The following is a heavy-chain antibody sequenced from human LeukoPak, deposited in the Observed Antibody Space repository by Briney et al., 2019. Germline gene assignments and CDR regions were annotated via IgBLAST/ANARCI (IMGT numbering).Heavy chain of an antibody. CDR3: ANPSRGDYFDY. D-gene: IGHD5-24*01. CDR2: ISGSGGST. Sequence: SGGSLRLSCAASGFTFSSYGMSWVRQAPGKGLEWVSAISGSGGSTYYADSVKGRFTISRDNSKNTRYLQMNSLRAEDTAVYYCANPSRGDYFDYWGQGTLVTVSS. CDR1: GFTFSSYG. V-gene: IGHV3-23*01. J-gene: IGHJ4*02.